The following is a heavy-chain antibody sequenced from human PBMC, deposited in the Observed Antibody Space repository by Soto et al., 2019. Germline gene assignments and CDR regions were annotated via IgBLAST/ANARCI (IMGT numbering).Heavy chain of an antibody. Sequence: GGSLRLSCAASGFTFSNYAMSWVRQAPGKWLEWVSSITSSGGSTFYADSVKGRFTISRDNSKNTLYLQMNSLRAEDTAVYYCAKPFDSHPYYFYMDVWGKGTTVTVSS. D-gene: IGHD3-3*01. V-gene: IGHV3-23*01. CDR1: GFTFSNYA. J-gene: IGHJ6*03. CDR2: ITSSGGST. CDR3: AKPFDSHPYYFYMDV.